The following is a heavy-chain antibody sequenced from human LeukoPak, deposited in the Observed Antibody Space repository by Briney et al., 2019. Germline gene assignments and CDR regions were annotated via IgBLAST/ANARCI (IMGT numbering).Heavy chain of an antibody. D-gene: IGHD2-2*01. V-gene: IGHV4-4*07. CDR3: ARDSGDIVVVPAAQDAFDI. Sequence: SETLSLTCTVSGGSISIYYWSWIRQPAGKGLEWIGRIYTSGSTNYNPSLKSRVTMSVDTSKNQFSLKLSSVTAADTAVYYCARDSGDIVVVPAAQDAFDIWGQGTMVTVSS. CDR2: IYTSGST. CDR1: GGSISIYY. J-gene: IGHJ3*02.